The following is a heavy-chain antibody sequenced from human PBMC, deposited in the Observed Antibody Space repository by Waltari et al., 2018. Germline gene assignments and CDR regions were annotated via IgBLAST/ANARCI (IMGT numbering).Heavy chain of an antibody. V-gene: IGHV4-39*01. CDR2: MFNGGST. CDR3: ARHGYSGGWFDP. D-gene: IGHD4-17*01. CDR1: GASISSSNYY. Sequence: QLQLQESGPGLVKPSETLSLTCSVSGASISSSNYYWGWIRQPPGKGLECIGSMFNGGSTYYNPSLKSRVTISVDTSKNQFSLRLNSVTAADTAIYYCARHGYSGGWFDPWGQGTLVTVSS. J-gene: IGHJ5*02.